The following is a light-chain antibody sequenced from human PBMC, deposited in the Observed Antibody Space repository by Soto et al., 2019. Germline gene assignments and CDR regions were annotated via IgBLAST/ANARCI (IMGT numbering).Light chain of an antibody. CDR2: EVS. J-gene: IGLJ2*01. CDR3: SSYTSRTTPV. V-gene: IGLV2-14*01. CDR1: SSDVGGYAY. Sequence: QSVLTQPASVSGSPGQTITISCTGTSSDVGGYAYVSWYQQYPGKVPKLVISEVSNRPSGVSHRFSGSRSGNTVSLTISGLQAEDEADYHCSSYTSRTTPVFGGGTKLTVL.